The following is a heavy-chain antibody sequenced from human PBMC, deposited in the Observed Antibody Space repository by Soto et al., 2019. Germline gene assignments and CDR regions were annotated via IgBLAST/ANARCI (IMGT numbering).Heavy chain of an antibody. D-gene: IGHD2-8*02. CDR1: GFTFSSCA. V-gene: IGHV3-30*18. Sequence: QVQLVESGGGVVQPGRSLRLSCVASGFTFSSCAMHWVRQVPGKGLEWLAVVTHDGTLYPYADSVKGRFSISRDNSRKTLYLQMNGLSAEDTAVYYCVKDRSDTWSFDYWGQGTLVTVSS. J-gene: IGHJ4*02. CDR2: VTHDGTLY. CDR3: VKDRSDTWSFDY.